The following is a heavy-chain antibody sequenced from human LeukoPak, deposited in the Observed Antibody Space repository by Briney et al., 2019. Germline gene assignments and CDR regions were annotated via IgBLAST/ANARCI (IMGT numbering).Heavy chain of an antibody. V-gene: IGHV3-7*01. CDR1: GFTFSSYW. J-gene: IGHJ6*02. D-gene: IGHD1/OR15-1a*01. CDR2: IKQDGSEK. Sequence: GGSLRVSCAASGFTFSSYWMSWVRQAPGKGLEWVANIKQDGSEKYYVDSVKGRFTISRDNAKSSLYLQMNSLRAEDTAVYYCARQSRNNWNTYYYYGMDVWGQGTTVTVSS. CDR3: ARQSRNNWNTYYYYGMDV.